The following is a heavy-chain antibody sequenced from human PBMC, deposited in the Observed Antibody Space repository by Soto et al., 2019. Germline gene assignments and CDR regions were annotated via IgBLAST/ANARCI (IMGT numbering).Heavy chain of an antibody. CDR3: ARLSLSSSSRDY. J-gene: IGHJ4*02. CDR2: IIPILGIA. V-gene: IGHV1-69*02. D-gene: IGHD6-6*01. CDR1: GGTFSSYT. Sequence: KVSCKASGGTFSSYTISWVRQAPGQGLELMGRIIPILGIANYAQKFQGRVTITADKSTSTAYMELSSLRSEDTAVYYCARLSLSSSSRDYWGQGTLVTVSS.